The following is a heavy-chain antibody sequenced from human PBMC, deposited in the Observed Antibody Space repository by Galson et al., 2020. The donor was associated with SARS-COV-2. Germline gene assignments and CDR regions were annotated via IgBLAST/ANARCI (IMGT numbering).Heavy chain of an antibody. J-gene: IGHJ4*02. Sequence: SGPTLVKPTETLTLTCTLSVASLTTDGVCVTWLRQPPGTALEWPALANGADDEHYSPSLRARLTISKDIPKNQVILTMTRMNPVDTGTYYCARMNDYYGSGSYYADSWGPGTQVTVSS. CDR3: ARMNDYYGSGSYYADS. CDR2: ANGADDE. CDR1: VASLTTDGVC. D-gene: IGHD3-10*01. V-gene: IGHV2-70*19.